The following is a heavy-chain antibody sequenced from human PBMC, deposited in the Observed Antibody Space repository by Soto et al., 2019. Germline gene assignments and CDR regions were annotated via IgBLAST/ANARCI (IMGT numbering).Heavy chain of an antibody. Sequence: EVQLLESGGGLIQPGGSLRLSCAASGFTFSSYAMSWVRQAPGKGLEWVSTISGSGGSTYYADSVKGRFTISRDNSKNTLHLQMNSLRAEETDVYYCAKGYSSGWRGGYYFDYWGQGTLVTVSS. D-gene: IGHD6-19*01. CDR3: AKGYSSGWRGGYYFDY. J-gene: IGHJ4*02. V-gene: IGHV3-23*01. CDR1: GFTFSSYA. CDR2: ISGSGGST.